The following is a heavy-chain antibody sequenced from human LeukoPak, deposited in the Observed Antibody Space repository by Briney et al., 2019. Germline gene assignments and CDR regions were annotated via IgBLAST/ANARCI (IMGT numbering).Heavy chain of an antibody. J-gene: IGHJ3*02. CDR1: GGTFSSYA. Sequence: SVKVSCKASGGTFSSYAISWVRQAPGQGLEWMGRIIPILGIANYAQKFQGRVTITADKSTSTAYMELSSLRSEDTAVYYCARDREGYYDILTGYYGVGAFDIWGQGTMVTVSS. V-gene: IGHV1-69*04. CDR2: IIPILGIA. CDR3: ARDREGYYDILTGYYGVGAFDI. D-gene: IGHD3-9*01.